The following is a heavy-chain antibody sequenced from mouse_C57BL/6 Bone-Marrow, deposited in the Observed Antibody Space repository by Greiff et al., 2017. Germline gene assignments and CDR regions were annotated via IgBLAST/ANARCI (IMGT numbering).Heavy chain of an antibody. CDR2: IYPRSGNT. D-gene: IGHD1-1*01. J-gene: IGHJ1*03. CDR1: GYTFTSYG. CDR3: ARGGGSSYVLYWYFDV. Sequence: QVHVKQSGAELARPGASVKLSCKASGYTFTSYGISWVKQRTGQGLEWIGEIYPRSGNTYYNEKFKGKATLTADKSSSTAYMELRRLTSEDSAVYFGARGGGSSYVLYWYFDVWGTGTTVTVSS. V-gene: IGHV1-81*01.